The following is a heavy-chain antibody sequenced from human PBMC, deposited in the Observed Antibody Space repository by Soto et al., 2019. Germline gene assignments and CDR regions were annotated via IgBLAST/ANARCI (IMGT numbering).Heavy chain of an antibody. CDR3: AREYYYDSSGPYPFDI. J-gene: IGHJ3*02. D-gene: IGHD3-22*01. CDR2: ISGSGGST. CDR1: GFTFSSYA. V-gene: IGHV3-23*01. Sequence: LRLSCAASGFTFSSYAMSWVRQAPGKGLEWVSAISGSGGSTYYADSVKGRFTISRDNSKNTLYLQMNSLRAEDTAVYYCAREYYYDSSGPYPFDIWGQGTMVTVSS.